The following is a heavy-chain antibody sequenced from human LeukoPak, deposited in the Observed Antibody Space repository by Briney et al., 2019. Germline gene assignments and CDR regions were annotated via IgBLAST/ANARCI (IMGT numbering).Heavy chain of an antibody. CDR2: IDQSGTT. Sequence: SETLSLACVVYGGSFSGYYWSWIRQPPGKGLQWIGGIDQSGTTNYNPSLKSRVTISIDTSKKQFSLTLTSMTAADTAGYYCARVPHYYFGYGYFDTWGQGTRVTVSS. CDR1: GGSFSGYY. V-gene: IGHV4-34*01. CDR3: ARVPHYYFGYGYFDT. D-gene: IGHD3-10*01. J-gene: IGHJ4*02.